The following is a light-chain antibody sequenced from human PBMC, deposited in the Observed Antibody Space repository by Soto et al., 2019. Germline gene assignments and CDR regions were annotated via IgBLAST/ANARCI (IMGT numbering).Light chain of an antibody. Sequence: QAVVTQPPSVSGAPGQRVTISCTGSSSNIGAGYNVHWYQQVPGTAPKLLIYGDSNRPSGVPDRFSGSKSGTSASLAITGLQAEDEADYYCQSYDSSLSGWLFGRGTKLTVL. V-gene: IGLV1-40*01. CDR2: GDS. CDR1: SSNIGAGYN. J-gene: IGLJ3*02. CDR3: QSYDSSLSGWL.